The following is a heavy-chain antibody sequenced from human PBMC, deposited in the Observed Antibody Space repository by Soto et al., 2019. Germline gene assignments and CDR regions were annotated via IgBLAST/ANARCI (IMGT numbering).Heavy chain of an antibody. J-gene: IGHJ6*04. V-gene: IGHV3-11*01. CDR1: GFIFSDYY. Sequence: PGGSLRLSCAASGFIFSDYYMSWIRQAPGKGLEWISYISSSDNIIYYADSVKGRFTISRDNAKNSLYLQMNSLRAEDTAVYYCARARGCSGGSCYSGYYYDYGMDVWGEGTTVTVSA. D-gene: IGHD2-15*01. CDR3: ARARGCSGGSCYSGYYYDYGMDV. CDR2: ISSSDNII.